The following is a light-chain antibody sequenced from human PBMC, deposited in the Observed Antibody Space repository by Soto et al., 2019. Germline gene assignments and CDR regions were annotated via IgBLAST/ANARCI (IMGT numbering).Light chain of an antibody. J-gene: IGKJ1*01. CDR2: GSF. CDR3: QQYRRSVWT. CDR1: QSVSSYY. Sequence: EIVLTQSPGTLSLSPGERATLSCRASQSVSSYYLAWYQQKPGQAPRLLIYGSFKRATGIPDRFSGSGSGTDFTLTISRLEPEDFAVYYCQQYRRSVWTFGQGTKVDIK. V-gene: IGKV3-20*01.